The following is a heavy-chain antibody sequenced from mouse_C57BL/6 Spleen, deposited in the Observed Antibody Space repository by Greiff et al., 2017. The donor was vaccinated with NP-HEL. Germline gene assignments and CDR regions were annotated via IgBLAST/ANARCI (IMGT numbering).Heavy chain of an antibody. V-gene: IGHV1-78*01. D-gene: IGHD2-4*01. J-gene: IGHJ3*01. CDR3: ARSGYYDYDPAWFAY. Sequence: VQLQQSDAELVKPGASVKISCKVSGYTFTDHTIHWMKQRPEQGLEWIGYIYPRDGSTKYNETFKGKATLTADKSSSTAYMQLNSLTSEDSAVYFCARSGYYDYDPAWFAYWGQGTRVTVSA. CDR2: IYPRDGST. CDR1: GYTFTDHT.